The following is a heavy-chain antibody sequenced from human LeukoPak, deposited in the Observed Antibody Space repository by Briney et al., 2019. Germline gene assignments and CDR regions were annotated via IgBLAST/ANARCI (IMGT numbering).Heavy chain of an antibody. CDR2: IYHSGST. CDR3: ARDPLKVRGVMSGPFDI. CDR1: GYSISSGYY. J-gene: IGHJ3*02. V-gene: IGHV4-38-2*02. Sequence: SETLSLTCIVSGYSISSGYYWGWIRQPPGRGLEWIGSIYHSGSTYYNPSLRSRVTISVDMSKNQFSLKLSSVTAADTAGYYCARDPLKVRGVMSGPFDIWGQGTMVTVSS. D-gene: IGHD3-10*01.